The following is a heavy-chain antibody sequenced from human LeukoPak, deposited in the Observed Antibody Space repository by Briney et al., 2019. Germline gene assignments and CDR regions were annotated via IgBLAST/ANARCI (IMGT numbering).Heavy chain of an antibody. CDR2: INHNENVN. V-gene: IGHV3-7*03. CDR3: ARGGGLDV. Sequence: PGGSLRLSCAAPGFTFSSYWMNWARQAPGKGLEWVASINHNENVNYYVDSVKGRFTISRDNAKNSLYLQMSNLRAEDTAVYFCARGGGLDVWGQGATVTVSS. CDR1: GFTFSSYW. D-gene: IGHD3-16*01. J-gene: IGHJ6*02.